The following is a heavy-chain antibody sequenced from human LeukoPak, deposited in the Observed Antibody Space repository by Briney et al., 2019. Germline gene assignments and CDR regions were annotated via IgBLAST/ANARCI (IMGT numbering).Heavy chain of an antibody. CDR1: GFTFSSYE. CDR3: ARGWIDGMYV. J-gene: IGHJ6*02. CDR2: ISSSGSTI. D-gene: IGHD5-12*01. V-gene: IGHV3-48*03. Sequence: GGSLRLSCAASGFTFSSYEMNWVRRAPGKGLEWLSYISSSGSTIYYADSVKGRFTISRDNAKNSLYLQMNSLRAEDTAVYYCARGWIDGMYVWGQGTTVTVSS.